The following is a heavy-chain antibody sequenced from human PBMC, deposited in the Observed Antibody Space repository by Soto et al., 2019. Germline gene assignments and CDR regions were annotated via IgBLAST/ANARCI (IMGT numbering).Heavy chain of an antibody. CDR1: GYTFTSYS. CDR2: SNAGNGNT. J-gene: IGHJ4*02. V-gene: IGHV1-3*02. Sequence: ASVNVSCKSSGYTFTSYSIHWVRQAPGQRLEWMGWSNAGNGNTKYSQEFQGRVTITRDTSTSTAYMELRSLRSEDTAVYFCARISCKGGSCYFDFDHWGQGTLVTVSS. D-gene: IGHD2-15*01. CDR3: ARISCKGGSCYFDFDH.